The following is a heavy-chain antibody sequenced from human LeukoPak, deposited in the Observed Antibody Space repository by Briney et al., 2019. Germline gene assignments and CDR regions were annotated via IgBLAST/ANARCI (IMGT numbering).Heavy chain of an antibody. CDR2: IYYSGST. Sequence: SETLSLTCTVSGGSISSSSYYWGWIRQPPGKGLEWIGTIYYSGSTYYNPSLKSRVTISVDTSKNQFSLRLSSVTAADTAVYFSVRFRSSWSLDYWGQGTLVTVSS. CDR3: VRFRSSWSLDY. D-gene: IGHD6-13*01. CDR1: GGSISSSSYY. J-gene: IGHJ4*02. V-gene: IGHV4-39*01.